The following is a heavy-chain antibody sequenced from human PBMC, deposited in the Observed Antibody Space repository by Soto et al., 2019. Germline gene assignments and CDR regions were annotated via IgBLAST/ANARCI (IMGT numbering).Heavy chain of an antibody. V-gene: IGHV1-18*04. Sequence: QVQLVQSGAEVKKPGASVKVSCKASGYTFTSYGISWVRQAPGQGLEWMGWISAYNGNTNYAQKLQGRVTMTTDTSTSTAYMELRSLRSDDTAVYYRARDGDSGGYFYYSGMDVWGQGTTVTVSS. CDR3: ARDGDSGGYFYYSGMDV. CDR1: GYTFTSYG. J-gene: IGHJ6*02. D-gene: IGHD3-22*01. CDR2: ISAYNGNT.